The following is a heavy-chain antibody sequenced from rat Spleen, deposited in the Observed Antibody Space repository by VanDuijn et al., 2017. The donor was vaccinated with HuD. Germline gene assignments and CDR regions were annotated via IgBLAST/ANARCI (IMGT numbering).Heavy chain of an antibody. D-gene: IGHD3-1*01. J-gene: IGHJ2*01. CDR1: GFSLTTYN. Sequence: QVQLKESGPGLVQPSQTLSLTCTVAGFSLTTYNVHWVRQPPGKGLEWMGVIWGNGNANYNSALKSRLSISRDTSKSQIYLKMNSLQTDDTGTYYCTIHPRYWGQGLMVTVSS. V-gene: IGHV2-13*01. CDR2: IWGNGNA. CDR3: TIHPRY.